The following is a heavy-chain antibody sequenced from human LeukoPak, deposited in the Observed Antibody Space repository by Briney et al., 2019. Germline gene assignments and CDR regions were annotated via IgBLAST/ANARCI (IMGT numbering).Heavy chain of an antibody. CDR3: ARLRGVRAPFDP. CDR1: SGSISRYY. D-gene: IGHD3-10*01. Sequence: SETLSLTCTVSSGSISRYYWSWIRQPPGKGLDWIGYIYYTGSTYYNPSLKSRVTISVDTSKNQFSLKLSSVTAADTAVYYCARLRGVRAPFDPWGQGTLVTVSS. J-gene: IGHJ5*02. CDR2: IYYTGST. V-gene: IGHV4-59*12.